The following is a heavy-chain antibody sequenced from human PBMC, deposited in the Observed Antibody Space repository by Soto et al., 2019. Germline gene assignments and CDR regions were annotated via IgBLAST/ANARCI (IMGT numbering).Heavy chain of an antibody. CDR2: ISYDGSNK. CDR1: GFTFSSYG. Sequence: ESGGGVVQPGRSLRLSCAASGFTFSSYGMHWVRQAPGKGLEWVASISYDGSNKYYADSVKGRLIISRDNSKSTLYLQMNSLRPEDTAVYYCHPLMELVLARKRKNRFEPWGEGNLVTISS. V-gene: IGHV3-30*03. D-gene: IGHD6-6*01. J-gene: IGHJ5*02. CDR3: HPLMELVLARKRKNRFEP.